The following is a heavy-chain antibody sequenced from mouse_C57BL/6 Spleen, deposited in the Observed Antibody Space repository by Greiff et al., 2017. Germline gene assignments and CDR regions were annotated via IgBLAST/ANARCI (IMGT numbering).Heavy chain of an antibody. J-gene: IGHJ3*01. CDR1: GYSITSGYY. Sequence: EVKLVESGPGLVKPSQSLSLTCSVTGYSITSGYYWNWIRQLPGNKLEWMGYISYDGRNNYNPSLKNRISITRDTSKNQFFLKLNSVTTEDTATYYCAREGAHYYGSSYPLAYWGQGTLVTVSA. V-gene: IGHV3-6*01. CDR3: AREGAHYYGSSYPLAY. CDR2: ISYDGRN. D-gene: IGHD1-1*01.